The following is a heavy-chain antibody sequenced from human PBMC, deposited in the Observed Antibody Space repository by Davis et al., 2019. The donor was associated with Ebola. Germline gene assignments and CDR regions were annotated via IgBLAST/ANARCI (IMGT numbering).Heavy chain of an antibody. CDR3: ATIAAVPIPADYYYYYMDV. V-gene: IGHV4-34*01. Sequence: PSETLSLTCAVYGGSFSGYYWSWIRQPPGKGMEWIGEINHSGSTNYNPSLKSRVTISVDTSKNQFSLKLSSVTAADTAVYYCATIAAVPIPADYYYYYMDVWGKGTTVTVSS. J-gene: IGHJ6*03. CDR1: GGSFSGYY. CDR2: INHSGST. D-gene: IGHD6-13*01.